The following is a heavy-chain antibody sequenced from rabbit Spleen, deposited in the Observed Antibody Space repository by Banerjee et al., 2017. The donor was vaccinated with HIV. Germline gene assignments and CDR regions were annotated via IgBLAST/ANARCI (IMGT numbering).Heavy chain of an antibody. D-gene: IGHD8-1*01. J-gene: IGHJ4*01. Sequence: QQQLVESGGGLVKPGASLTLTCKASGFSFSNKAVMCWVRQAPGKGPEWIACIYGGDGSTYYASWVNGRFTISRSTSLNTVTLQMTSLTAADTATYFCARSDSGINYSFDLWGQGTLVTVS. CDR3: ARSDSGINYSFDL. CDR1: GFSFSNKA. CDR2: IYGGDGST. V-gene: IGHV1S47*01.